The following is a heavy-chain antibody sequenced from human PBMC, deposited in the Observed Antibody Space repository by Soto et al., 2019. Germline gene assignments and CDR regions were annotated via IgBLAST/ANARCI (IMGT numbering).Heavy chain of an antibody. V-gene: IGHV4-31*03. Sequence: PSETLSLTCTVSGGSISSGGYYWSWIRQHPGKGLEWIGYIYYSGSTYYNPSLKSRVTISVDTSKNQFSLKLSSVTAADTAVYYCAREWVRGAPRVWFDPWGQGTLVTVSS. CDR2: IYYSGST. CDR1: GGSISSGGYY. J-gene: IGHJ5*02. D-gene: IGHD3-10*01. CDR3: AREWVRGAPRVWFDP.